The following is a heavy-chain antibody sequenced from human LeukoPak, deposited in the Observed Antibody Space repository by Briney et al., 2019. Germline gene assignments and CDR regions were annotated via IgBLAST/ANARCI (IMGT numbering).Heavy chain of an antibody. D-gene: IGHD3-22*01. Sequence: PSETLSLTCSVSGGSVSSNNYYWSWIRQPPGKGLEWIGEINHSGSTYYNPSLKSRVTISVDSSKNQFSLKLTSVTAADTAVYYCATLGEYYDSSGYYYNWGQGTLVTVSS. CDR3: ATLGEYYDSSGYYYN. CDR1: GGSVSSNNYY. V-gene: IGHV4-39*07. J-gene: IGHJ4*02. CDR2: INHSGST.